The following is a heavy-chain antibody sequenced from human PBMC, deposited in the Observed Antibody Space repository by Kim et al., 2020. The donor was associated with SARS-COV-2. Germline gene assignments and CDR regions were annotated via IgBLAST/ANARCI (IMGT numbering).Heavy chain of an antibody. J-gene: IGHJ6*01. D-gene: IGHD6-13*01. V-gene: IGHV1-3*01. CDR1: GYTFTSYA. Sequence: ASVKVSCKASGYTFTSYAMHWVRQAPGQRLEWMGWINAGNGNTQYSQKFQGRVTITRDTSASTAYMELSSLRSEDTAVYYCSRGLRRTTSIAAAGTYYYY. CDR2: INAGNGNT. CDR3: SRGLRRTTSIAAAGTYYYY.